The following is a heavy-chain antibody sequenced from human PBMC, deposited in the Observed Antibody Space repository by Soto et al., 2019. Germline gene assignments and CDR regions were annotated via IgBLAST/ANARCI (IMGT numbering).Heavy chain of an antibody. D-gene: IGHD2-21*01. J-gene: IGHJ4*02. V-gene: IGHV4-31*03. CDR2: IYYSGIT. Sequence: SETLSLTCTVSGGSISSGGYYWSWIRQHPGKGLEWIGYIYYSGITYYNPSLKSRVTISVDTSKKQFSLKLSSVTAADTAMYYCARGAGDDFDYWGQGTLVTVSS. CDR1: GGSISSGGYY. CDR3: ARGAGDDFDY.